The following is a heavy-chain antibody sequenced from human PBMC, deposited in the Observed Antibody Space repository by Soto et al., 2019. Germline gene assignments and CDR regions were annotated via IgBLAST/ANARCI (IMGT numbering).Heavy chain of an antibody. Sequence: ASVKVSCKASGYTFTSYGISWVRQAPGQGLEWMGWISAYNGNTNYAQKLQGRVTMTTDTSTSTAYMELRSLRSDDTAVYYCAREGIAVAPYYYYGMDVWGQGTTVIVSS. CDR1: GYTFTSYG. CDR2: ISAYNGNT. J-gene: IGHJ6*02. V-gene: IGHV1-18*01. D-gene: IGHD6-19*01. CDR3: AREGIAVAPYYYYGMDV.